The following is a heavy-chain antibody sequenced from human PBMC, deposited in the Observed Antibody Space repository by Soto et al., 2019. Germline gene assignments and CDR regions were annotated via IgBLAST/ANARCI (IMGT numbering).Heavy chain of an antibody. CDR3: VIFCGGDCYNY. J-gene: IGHJ4*02. CDR2: ISFDGGDE. CDR1: GFHFRSHA. D-gene: IGHD2-21*02. Sequence: ESGGGVGQPGMSRRLSCAASGFHFRSHAMHWVRQPPGKGPEWLATISFDGGDEFYADSVKGRFTISRDNSKSTLFLQMNSLRLEDTAVYYCVIFCGGDCYNYWGQGTLVTVSS. V-gene: IGHV3-30-3*01.